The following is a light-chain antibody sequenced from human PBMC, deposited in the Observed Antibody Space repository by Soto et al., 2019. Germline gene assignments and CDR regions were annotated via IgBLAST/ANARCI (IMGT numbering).Light chain of an antibody. J-gene: IGKJ5*01. CDR1: QSVSSR. V-gene: IGKV3-20*01. Sequence: ETALTQSQGTLSLFSGARATLSCLASQSVSSRLAWYQHKPGQAPRLLISGSSSRATGIPDRFSGSGSGTDFTLTISRLEPEDFALYYCQQYGTSPITFGQGTRLEIK. CDR3: QQYGTSPIT. CDR2: GSS.